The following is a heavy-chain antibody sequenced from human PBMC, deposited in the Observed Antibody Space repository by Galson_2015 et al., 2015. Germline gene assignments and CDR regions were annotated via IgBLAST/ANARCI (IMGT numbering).Heavy chain of an antibody. CDR1: EFTFSSYA. V-gene: IGHV3-23*01. CDR2: ISGSGGST. CDR3: AKVSKIKYSSSWTFDY. D-gene: IGHD6-13*01. Sequence: SLRLSCAASEFTFSSYAMNWVRQAPGKGLEWVSAISGSGGSTYYADSVKGRFTISRDNSKNTLYMQMNSLRAEDTAVYYCAKVSKIKYSSSWTFDYWGQGTPVTVSS. J-gene: IGHJ4*02.